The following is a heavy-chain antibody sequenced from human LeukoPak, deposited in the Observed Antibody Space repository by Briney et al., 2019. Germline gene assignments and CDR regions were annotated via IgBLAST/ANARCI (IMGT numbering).Heavy chain of an antibody. J-gene: IGHJ4*02. CDR3: ARDYQVLAVAGDY. CDR1: GYTFTSYG. Sequence: GASEKVSCKASGYTFTSYGISWVRQAPGQGREWMGWISAYNGNTNYTQKLQGRVTMTTDTSTNTAYMELRSLRSDDTAVYYCARDYQVLAVAGDYWGQGTLVTVSS. D-gene: IGHD6-19*01. V-gene: IGHV1-18*01. CDR2: ISAYNGNT.